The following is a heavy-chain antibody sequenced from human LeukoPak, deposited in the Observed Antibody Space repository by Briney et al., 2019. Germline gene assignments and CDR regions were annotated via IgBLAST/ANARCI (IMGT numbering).Heavy chain of an antibody. D-gene: IGHD1-14*01. CDR1: GGSFSGYY. J-gene: IGHJ5*02. CDR3: ARRATHRPFVP. CDR2: INHSGST. V-gene: IGHV4-34*01. Sequence: PSETLSLTCAVYGGSFSGYYWSWIRQPPGKGLEWIGEINHSGSTNYNPSLKSRVTISVDTSKNQFSLKLSSVTAADTAVYYCARRATHRPFVPWGQGTLVTVSS.